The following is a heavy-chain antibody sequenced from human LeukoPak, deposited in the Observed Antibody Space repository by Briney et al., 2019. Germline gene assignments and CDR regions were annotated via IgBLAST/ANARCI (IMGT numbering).Heavy chain of an antibody. Sequence: RTSETLSLTCTVSGYSITSGYYWGWIRQPPGKGLEWIGSIYHSGSTYYNPSLKSRVTMSVDTSKNQVSLKLSSVTAADTAGYYCARSSEGRYYYDSSGYSYYYYYMDVWGKGTTVTISS. V-gene: IGHV4-38-2*02. CDR1: GYSITSGYY. D-gene: IGHD3-22*01. J-gene: IGHJ6*03. CDR3: ARSSEGRYYYDSSGYSYYYYYMDV. CDR2: IYHSGST.